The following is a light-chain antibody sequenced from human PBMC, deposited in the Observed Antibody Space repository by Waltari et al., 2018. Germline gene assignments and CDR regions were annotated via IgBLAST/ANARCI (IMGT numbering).Light chain of an antibody. CDR3: QQYGSSAWT. Sequence: EIVLTQSPGTLTLFPGESATLSCRASQPVRNSYVAWYRQKRGQAPELVIYGASNRATSIPHRISGSESGTDFTLTITGLEPEDFAVYYCQQYGSSAWTFGPGTKVELK. V-gene: IGKV3-20*01. CDR2: GAS. CDR1: QPVRNSY. J-gene: IGKJ1*01.